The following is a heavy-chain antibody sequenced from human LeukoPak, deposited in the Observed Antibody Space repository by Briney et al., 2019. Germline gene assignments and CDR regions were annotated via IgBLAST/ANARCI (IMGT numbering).Heavy chain of an antibody. D-gene: IGHD3-3*01. CDR2: IRYDGISK. V-gene: IGHV3-30*02. CDR3: AREIGSYDFWSGYSYYYYMDV. Sequence: GGSLRLSCAASGFTFSSYGMHWVRQAPGKGLEWVAFIRYDGISKYYADSVKGRFTISRDNSRNTLNLQMNSLRAEDTAVYYCAREIGSYDFWSGYSYYYYMDVWGKGTTVTVSS. J-gene: IGHJ6*03. CDR1: GFTFSSYG.